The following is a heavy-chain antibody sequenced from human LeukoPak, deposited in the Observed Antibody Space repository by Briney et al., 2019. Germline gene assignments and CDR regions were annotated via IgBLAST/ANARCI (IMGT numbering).Heavy chain of an antibody. V-gene: IGHV4-34*01. Sequence: SETLSLTCAVYDGSFSGYYWSWLRQPPGTGLEWIGKINHSGSTNYNPSLKSRVTISVDTSKNQFSLKLSSVTAADTAVYYCARRGEGSGWTFDYWGQGTLVTVSS. CDR1: DGSFSGYY. J-gene: IGHJ4*02. CDR3: ARRGEGSGWTFDY. D-gene: IGHD6-19*01. CDR2: INHSGST.